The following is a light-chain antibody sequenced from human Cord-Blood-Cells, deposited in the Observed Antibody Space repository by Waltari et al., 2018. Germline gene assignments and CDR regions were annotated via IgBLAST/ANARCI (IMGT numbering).Light chain of an antibody. CDR3: QQSYSTPYT. V-gene: IGKV1-39*01. J-gene: IGKJ2*01. Sequence: DIQMTQSPSSLSASVGDRVTITCRASQSISSHLNWYQQKPGKAPKLLIYAASSLQSGVPSRLSGSVSVTDFTLTISSLQPEDFATYDCQQSYSTPYTFGQGTKLEIK. CDR2: AAS. CDR1: QSISSH.